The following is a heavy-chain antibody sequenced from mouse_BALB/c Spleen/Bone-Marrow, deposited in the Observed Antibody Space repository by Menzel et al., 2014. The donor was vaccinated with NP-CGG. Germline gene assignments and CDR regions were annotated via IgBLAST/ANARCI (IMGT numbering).Heavy chain of an antibody. V-gene: IGHV1S56*01. D-gene: IGHD1-1*01. CDR1: GYTFTSYY. J-gene: IGHJ4*01. CDR2: IYPGNVNT. Sequence: QVQLKQSGPELVKPGASVGISCKASGYTFTSYYIHWVKQRPGQGLEWIGWIYPGNVNTKYNEKFKGKATLTADKSSSTAYMQLSSLTSEDSAVYFCARFYYGSSYAMDYWGQGTSVTVSS. CDR3: ARFYYGSSYAMDY.